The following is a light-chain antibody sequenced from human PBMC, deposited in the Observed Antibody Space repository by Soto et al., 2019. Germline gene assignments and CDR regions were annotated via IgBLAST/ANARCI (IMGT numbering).Light chain of an antibody. V-gene: IGKV1-5*03. Sequence: DIQMTQSPSTLSASVGDRVTITCRASQSISSWLAWYQQKPGKATKLLIYMASSLESGVPSRFSGSGSGTEFTLTISSLQPDDFATYYCQQYNSYPWTFGQGTKVEIK. CDR2: MAS. CDR3: QQYNSYPWT. CDR1: QSISSW. J-gene: IGKJ1*01.